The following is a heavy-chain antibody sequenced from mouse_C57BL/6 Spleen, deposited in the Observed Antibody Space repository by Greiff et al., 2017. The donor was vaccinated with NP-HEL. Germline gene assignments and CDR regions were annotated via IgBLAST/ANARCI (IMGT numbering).Heavy chain of an antibody. CDR3: ARSTYGSSYDY. V-gene: IGHV1-55*01. CDR1: GYTFTSYW. Sequence: VQLQQSGAELVKPGASVKMSCKASGYTFTSYWITWVKQRPGQGLEWIGDIYPGSGSTNYNEKFKSKATLTVDTSSSTAYMQLSSLTSEDSAVYYCARSTYGSSYDYWGQGTTLTVSS. J-gene: IGHJ2*01. D-gene: IGHD1-1*01. CDR2: IYPGSGST.